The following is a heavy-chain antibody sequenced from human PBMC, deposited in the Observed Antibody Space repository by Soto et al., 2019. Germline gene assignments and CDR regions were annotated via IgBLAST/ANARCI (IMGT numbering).Heavy chain of an antibody. Sequence: GGSLRLSCAASGFTFSSYSMNWVRQAPGKGLEWVSYISSSSSTIYYADSVKGRFTISRDNAKNSLYLQMNSLRAEDTAVYYCASALNDNLYYYMDVWGKGTTVTVSS. D-gene: IGHD1-1*01. J-gene: IGHJ6*03. V-gene: IGHV3-48*01. CDR2: ISSSSSTI. CDR3: ASALNDNLYYYMDV. CDR1: GFTFSSYS.